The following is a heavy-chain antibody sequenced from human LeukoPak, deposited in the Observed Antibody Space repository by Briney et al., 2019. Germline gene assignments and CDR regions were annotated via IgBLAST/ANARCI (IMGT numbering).Heavy chain of an antibody. CDR1: GFTFDDYA. J-gene: IGHJ6*03. CDR2: ISWNSGSI. CDR3: ARTRGHWYFHYYMDV. V-gene: IGHV3-9*01. Sequence: GGSLRLSCAASGFTFDDYAMHWVRQAPGKGLEWVSGISWNSGSIGYADSVKGRFTISRDNAKNSLYLQMNSLRAEDTAVYYCARTRGHWYFHYYMDVWGKGTTVTVSS. D-gene: IGHD1-7*01.